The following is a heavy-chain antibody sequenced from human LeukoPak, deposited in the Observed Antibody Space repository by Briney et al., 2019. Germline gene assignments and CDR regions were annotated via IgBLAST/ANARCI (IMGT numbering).Heavy chain of an antibody. Sequence: GGSLRLSCAASGFTFSSYAMSWVRQAPGKGLEWVSSISTTSAYLKYADSVKGRFTVSRDNAKNSLYLQMNSLRAEDTAVYYCAADCSSTSCLGYWGLGTLVTVSS. CDR3: AADCSSTSCLGY. D-gene: IGHD2-2*01. CDR2: ISTTSAYL. J-gene: IGHJ4*02. CDR1: GFTFSSYA. V-gene: IGHV3-21*01.